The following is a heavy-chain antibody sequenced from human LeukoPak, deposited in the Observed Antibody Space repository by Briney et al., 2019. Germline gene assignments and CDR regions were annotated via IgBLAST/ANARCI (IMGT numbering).Heavy chain of an antibody. Sequence: GASVKVSCKASGYTFTGYYMHWVRQAPGQGLEWMGWINPNSGGTNYAQKFQGRVTMTRDTSISTAYMELSRLRSDDTAVYYCARGPYYGSGRSGYYFDYWGQGTLVTVSS. D-gene: IGHD3-10*01. CDR1: GYTFTGYY. V-gene: IGHV1-2*02. CDR2: INPNSGGT. CDR3: ARGPYYGSGRSGYYFDY. J-gene: IGHJ4*02.